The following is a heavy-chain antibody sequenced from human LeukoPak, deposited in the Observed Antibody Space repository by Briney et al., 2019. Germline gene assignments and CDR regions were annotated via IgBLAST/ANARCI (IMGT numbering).Heavy chain of an antibody. Sequence: GGSLRLSCAASGFTFSSYAMRWVRQAPGKGLEWVSSISGSGGRTYYADSVKGRFTISRDNSKNTLYLQMNSLRAEDMAVYYCAKSGYSYGSSDYWGQGTLVTVSS. CDR2: ISGSGGRT. CDR3: AKSGYSYGSSDY. CDR1: GFTFSSYA. J-gene: IGHJ4*02. D-gene: IGHD5-18*01. V-gene: IGHV3-23*01.